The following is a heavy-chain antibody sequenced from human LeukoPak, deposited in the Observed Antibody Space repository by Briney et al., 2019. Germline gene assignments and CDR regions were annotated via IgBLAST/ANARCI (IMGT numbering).Heavy chain of an antibody. CDR1: GFTFSSYS. Sequence: GGSLRLSCAASGFTFSSYSMNWARQAPGKGLEWVSYISSGSSTIYYADSVKGRFTISRDNAKNSLYLQMNSLRAEDTAVYYCAREGHTRYCSSTSCYFAEYFQHWGQGTLVTVSS. V-gene: IGHV3-48*01. CDR2: ISSGSSTI. J-gene: IGHJ1*01. CDR3: AREGHTRYCSSTSCYFAEYFQH. D-gene: IGHD2-2*01.